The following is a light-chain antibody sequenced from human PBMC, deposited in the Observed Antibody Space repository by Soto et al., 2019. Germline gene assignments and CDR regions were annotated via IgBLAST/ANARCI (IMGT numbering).Light chain of an antibody. CDR3: QQYNDWPRT. V-gene: IGKV3-15*01. CDR1: QSVSSN. J-gene: IGKJ1*01. CDR2: GAS. Sequence: IVMTQSPATLSVSPWERATLSCRASQSVSSNLAWYQQKPGQAPRLLIYGASTRATGIPARFSGSGSGTEFTLTISSLQPEDFAVYYCQQYNDWPRTFGQGTKVDIK.